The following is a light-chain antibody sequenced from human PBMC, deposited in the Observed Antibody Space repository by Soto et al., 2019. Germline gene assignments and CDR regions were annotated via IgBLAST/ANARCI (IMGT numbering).Light chain of an antibody. CDR3: DHYHNWPPGT. CDR2: HAS. CDR1: QSVGSN. V-gene: IGKV3-15*01. J-gene: IGKJ1*01. Sequence: EIVMTQSPATLSVSPGERATLSCRASQSVGSNLAWYQQKPGQAPRLLIYHASTRAAGGPARFSGSGSGTEVPLTISLLQSEVFGVYYCDHYHNWPPGTFGQGTKVEIK.